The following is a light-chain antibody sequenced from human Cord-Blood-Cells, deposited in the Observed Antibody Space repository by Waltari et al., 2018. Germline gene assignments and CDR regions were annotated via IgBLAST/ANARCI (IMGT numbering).Light chain of an antibody. V-gene: IGKV3-20*01. Sequence: EIVLTQSPGTPSLSPGERATLPCRASQSVSSSYLAWYQQKPGQAPRLLIYGASSRATGIPDRFSGSGSGTDFTLTISRLEPEDFAVYYCQQYGSSPLFTFGPGTKVDIK. CDR3: QQYGSSPLFT. CDR2: GAS. CDR1: QSVSSSY. J-gene: IGKJ3*01.